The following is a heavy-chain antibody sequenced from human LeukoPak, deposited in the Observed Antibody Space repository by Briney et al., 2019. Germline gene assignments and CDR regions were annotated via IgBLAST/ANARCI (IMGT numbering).Heavy chain of an antibody. CDR3: ARVGSYPRHGMDY. Sequence: SETLSLTCAVYGGSFSGYYWSWIRQPPGKGLERIGEINHSGSTNYNPSLKSRVTISVDTSKNQFSLKLSSVTAADTAVYYCARVGSYPRHGMDYWGQGTLVTVSS. CDR1: GGSFSGYY. D-gene: IGHD5-18*01. J-gene: IGHJ4*02. CDR2: INHSGST. V-gene: IGHV4-34*01.